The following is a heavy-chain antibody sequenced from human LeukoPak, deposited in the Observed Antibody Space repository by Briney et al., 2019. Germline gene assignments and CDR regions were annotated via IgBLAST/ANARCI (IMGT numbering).Heavy chain of an antibody. Sequence: SVKVSCKASGYTFTGYYMHWVRQAPGQGLEWMGSIIPFLGTTNYAQKFQGRVTITADEPTRTAYMELTYVRSDDTAVYYCTIIPNVILFTHYFEYWGQGTLVTVSS. CDR3: TIIPNVILFTHYFEY. CDR1: GYTFTGYY. D-gene: IGHD2-21*01. CDR2: IIPFLGTT. J-gene: IGHJ4*02. V-gene: IGHV1-69*11.